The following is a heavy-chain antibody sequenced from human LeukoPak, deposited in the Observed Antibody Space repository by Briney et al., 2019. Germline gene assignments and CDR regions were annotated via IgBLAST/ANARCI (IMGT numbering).Heavy chain of an antibody. CDR2: IYYSGST. D-gene: IGHD3-22*01. J-gene: IGHJ3*02. V-gene: IGHV4-59*01. Sequence: SETLSLTCTVSGRSIISYYWSWIRQPPGKRLEWIGYIYYSGSTNSNPSLKSRVTISADTSKNQFSLKLSSVTAADTAVYYCARGNYGSRGYSNAFDIWGQGAMVTVSS. CDR1: GRSIISYY. CDR3: ARGNYGSRGYSNAFDI.